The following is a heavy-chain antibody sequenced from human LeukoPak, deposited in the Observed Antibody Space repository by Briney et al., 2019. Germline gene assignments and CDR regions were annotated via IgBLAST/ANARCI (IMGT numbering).Heavy chain of an antibody. D-gene: IGHD6-13*01. CDR1: EYTFTDFY. J-gene: IGHJ4*02. CDR2: INPSGAST. Sequence: GASVKVSCKASEYTFTDFYMKWVRQAPGQGLEWMGIINPSGASTRYAQKFQGRVTMTRDTSTSTVYMELSSLRSEDTAVYYCARGDRRRPPSSIGWYSENISDYWGQGTLLTVSS. CDR3: ARGDRRRPPSSIGWYSENISDY. V-gene: IGHV1-46*01.